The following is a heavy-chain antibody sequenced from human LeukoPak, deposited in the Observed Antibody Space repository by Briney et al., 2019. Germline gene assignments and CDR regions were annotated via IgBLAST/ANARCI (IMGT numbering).Heavy chain of an antibody. J-gene: IGHJ4*02. D-gene: IGHD6-13*01. CDR1: GGSFSGYY. CDR3: ARGLTGIAAAGNWNDEDY. V-gene: IGHV4-34*01. Sequence: SETLSLTCAVYGGSFSGYYWSWIRQPPGKGLEWIGEINHSGSTNYNPSLKSRVTISVDTSKNQFSLKLSSVTAADTAVYYCARGLTGIAAAGNWNDEDYWGQGTLVTVSS. CDR2: INHSGST.